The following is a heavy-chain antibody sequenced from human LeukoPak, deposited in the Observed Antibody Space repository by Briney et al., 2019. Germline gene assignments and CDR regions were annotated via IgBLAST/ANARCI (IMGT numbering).Heavy chain of an antibody. CDR3: ARGPHWYFDL. J-gene: IGHJ2*01. CDR2: IYYSGST. CDR1: GGSISSSIYY. Sequence: SETLSLTCTVSGGSISSSIYYWGWIRQPPGKGLEWIGYIYYSGSTNYNPSLKSRVTISVDTSKNQFSLKLSSVTAADTAVYYCARGPHWYFDLWGRGTLVTVSS. V-gene: IGHV4-61*05.